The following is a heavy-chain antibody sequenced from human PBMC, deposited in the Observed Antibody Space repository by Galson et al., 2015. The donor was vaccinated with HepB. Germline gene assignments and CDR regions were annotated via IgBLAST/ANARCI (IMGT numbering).Heavy chain of an antibody. CDR1: GFTFSNNW. Sequence: SLRLSCAASGFTFSNNWMSWVRQAPGKGLEWVANINQDGRAKNYLDSVKGRFTISRDNAKKALYLQMNSLGAEDTALYYCAKGRDWDDYWGQGTLVTVSS. D-gene: IGHD2-21*02. CDR2: INQDGRAK. V-gene: IGHV3-7*03. CDR3: AKGRDWDDY. J-gene: IGHJ4*02.